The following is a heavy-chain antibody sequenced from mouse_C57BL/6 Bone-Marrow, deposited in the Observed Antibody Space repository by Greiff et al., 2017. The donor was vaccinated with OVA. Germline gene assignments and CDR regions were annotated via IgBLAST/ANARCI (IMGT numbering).Heavy chain of an antibody. CDR2: IYPSDSET. D-gene: IGHD2-3*01. V-gene: IGHV1-61*01. J-gene: IGHJ3*01. CDR1: GYTFTSYW. CDR3: ARDYDGYRWFAY. Sequence: QVQLQQPGAELVRPGSSVKLSCKASGYTFTSYWMDWVKQRPGQGLEWIGNIYPSDSETHYNQKFKDKATLTVEKSSSTAYMQLSSLTSEDSAVYYCARDYDGYRWFAYWGQGTLVTVSA.